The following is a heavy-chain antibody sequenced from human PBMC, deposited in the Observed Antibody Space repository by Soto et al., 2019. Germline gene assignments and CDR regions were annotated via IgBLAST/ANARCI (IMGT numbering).Heavy chain of an antibody. D-gene: IGHD3-10*01. CDR1: GGTFSSYA. CDR2: IIPIFGTA. J-gene: IGHJ4*02. Sequence: GASVKVSCKASGGTFSSYAISWVRQAPGQGLEWMGGIIPIFGTANYAQKFQGRVTITADESTSTAYMELSSLRSEDTAVYYCASMVRGVIPVDYWGQGTLVTVSS. V-gene: IGHV1-69*13. CDR3: ASMVRGVIPVDY.